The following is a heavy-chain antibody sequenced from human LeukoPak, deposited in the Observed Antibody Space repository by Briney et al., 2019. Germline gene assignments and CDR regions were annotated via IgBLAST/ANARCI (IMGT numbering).Heavy chain of an antibody. CDR1: GFTFSSYA. D-gene: IGHD5-18*01. CDR3: AKHSGYSYGNHFDY. J-gene: IGHJ4*02. V-gene: IGHV3-23*01. Sequence: GGSLRLSCAASGFTFSSYAMSWVRQARGKGVEWVSAFSGGGGRTYYADYVKGRVTISGDNSKNTLYLQMNSLRAEDTAVYYCAKHSGYSYGNHFDYWGQGTLVTVSS. CDR2: FSGGGGRT.